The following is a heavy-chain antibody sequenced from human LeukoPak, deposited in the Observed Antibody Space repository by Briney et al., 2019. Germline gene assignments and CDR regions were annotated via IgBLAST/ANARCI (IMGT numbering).Heavy chain of an antibody. V-gene: IGHV4-61*02. D-gene: IGHD3-10*01. Sequence: SETLSLTCTVSGGPITSGSYYWSWIRQPAGKGLEWIGRIYPTGSTSYNPSLKSRVTIPVDTSKNQFSLKLSSVTAADTAVYYCARAVGSPESNWFDPWGQGTLATVSS. CDR1: GGPITSGSYY. CDR3: ARAVGSPESNWFDP. CDR2: IYPTGST. J-gene: IGHJ5*02.